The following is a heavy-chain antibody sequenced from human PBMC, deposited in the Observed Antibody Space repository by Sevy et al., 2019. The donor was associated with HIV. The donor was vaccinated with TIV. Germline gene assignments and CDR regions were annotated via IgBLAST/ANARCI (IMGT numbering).Heavy chain of an antibody. V-gene: IGHV1-18*01. CDR3: ARAPSGSQGPGQYFQH. CDR2: ISPHNGDT. D-gene: IGHD1-26*01. CDR1: GYSFTTYR. J-gene: IGHJ1*01. Sequence: ASVKVSCKASGYSFTTYRITWLRQAPGQGLEWMGWISPHNGDTNYVQNLQGRVTMTTDTSTSTAYMELRSLRSDDTAVYYCARAPSGSQGPGQYFQHWGQGTLVTVSS.